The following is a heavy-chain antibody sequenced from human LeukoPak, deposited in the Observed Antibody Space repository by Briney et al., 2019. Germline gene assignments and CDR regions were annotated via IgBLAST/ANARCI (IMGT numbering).Heavy chain of an antibody. CDR3: ARVAYYYDSAGLYLNYFYGMDV. CDR2: IIPILGIA. V-gene: IGHV1-69*04. D-gene: IGHD3-22*01. CDR1: GGTFSSYA. J-gene: IGHJ6*02. Sequence: VASVKVSCKASGGTFSSYAISWVRQAPGQGLEWMGRIIPILGIANYAQKFQGRVTITADKSTSTAYMELSSLRSEDTAAYYCARVAYYYDSAGLYLNYFYGMDVWGQGTTVTVSS.